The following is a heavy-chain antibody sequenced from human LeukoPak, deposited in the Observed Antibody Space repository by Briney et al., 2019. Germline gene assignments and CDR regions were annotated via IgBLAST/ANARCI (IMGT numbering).Heavy chain of an antibody. V-gene: IGHV4-38-2*02. CDR2: IYHSGST. CDR1: GYSISSGYY. CDR3: ASYRGYGFDY. J-gene: IGHJ4*02. D-gene: IGHD5-18*01. Sequence: SETLSLTCTVSGYSISSGYYWGWIRQPPGKGLEWIGSIYHSGSTYYNPSLKSRVTISVDTSKNQFSLKLSSVTAADTAVYYCASYRGYGFDYWGQGTLVTVSS.